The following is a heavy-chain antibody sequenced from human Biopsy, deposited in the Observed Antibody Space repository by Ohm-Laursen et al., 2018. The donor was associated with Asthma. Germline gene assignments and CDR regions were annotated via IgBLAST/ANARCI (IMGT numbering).Heavy chain of an antibody. V-gene: IGHV1-3*01. J-gene: IGHJ3*01. CDR1: GYTFIHFA. CDR3: ARTYYDFLTGQVNDAFAL. CDR2: INAGDGNT. Sequence: ASVKVSCKASGYTFIHFAIHWVRQAPGQRLEWMGWINAGDGNTKYSQKFQGRVTITRDTSACTAYMDLRGLRSEDTAMYYCARTYYDFLTGQVNDAFALWGQGTMVTVSS. D-gene: IGHD3-9*01.